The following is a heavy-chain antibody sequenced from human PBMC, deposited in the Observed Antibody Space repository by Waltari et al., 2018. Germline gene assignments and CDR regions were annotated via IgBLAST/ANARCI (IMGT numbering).Heavy chain of an antibody. J-gene: IGHJ6*03. CDR3: ARSPHYYDSSGYEYYYYYMDV. CDR1: GGSISSGGYY. CDR2: IYYSGST. V-gene: IGHV4-31*03. Sequence: QVQLQESGPGLVKPSQTLSLTCTVSGGSISSGGYYWSWIRQHPGKGLEWIGYIYYSGSTYYNPSLKSRVTISVDTSKNQFSLKLSSVTAADTAVYYCARSPHYYDSSGYEYYYYYMDVWGKGTTVTVSS. D-gene: IGHD3-22*01.